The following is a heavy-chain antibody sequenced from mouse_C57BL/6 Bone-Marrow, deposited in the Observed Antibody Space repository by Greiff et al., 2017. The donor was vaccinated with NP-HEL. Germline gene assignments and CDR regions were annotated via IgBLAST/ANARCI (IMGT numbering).Heavy chain of an antibody. CDR3: ARDEDYPYAMDY. CDR2: ISDGGSYT. J-gene: IGHJ4*01. V-gene: IGHV5-4*03. D-gene: IGHD5-5*01. Sequence: DVMLVESGGGLVKPGGSLKLSCAASGFTFSSYAMSWVRQTPEKRLEWVATISDGGSYTYYPDNVKGRFTISRDNAKNNLYLQMNHLKSEDTAMYYCARDEDYPYAMDYWGQGTSVTVSS. CDR1: GFTFSSYA.